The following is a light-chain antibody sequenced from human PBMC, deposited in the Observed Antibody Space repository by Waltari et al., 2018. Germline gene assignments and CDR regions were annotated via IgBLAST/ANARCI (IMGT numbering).Light chain of an antibody. J-gene: IGLJ2*01. CDR1: ALSKQY. Sequence: SFELTQPPSLSVSPGQTARITCSGDALSKQYAHWHQQRPGLAPVLVIYKDSERPSGIPGRFSGSSSGTTVTLTLSGVQAEDEADYYCQSADSSGSVVFGGGTKLTVL. CDR3: QSADSSGSVV. CDR2: KDS. V-gene: IGLV3-25*03.